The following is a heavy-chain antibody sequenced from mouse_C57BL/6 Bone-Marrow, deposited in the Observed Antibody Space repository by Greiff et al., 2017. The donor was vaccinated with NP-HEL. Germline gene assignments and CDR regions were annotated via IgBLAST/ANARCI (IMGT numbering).Heavy chain of an antibody. J-gene: IGHJ4*01. D-gene: IGHD2-2*01. CDR3: ARYYGYDGYAMDY. Sequence: VQLQQSGPELVKPGASVKISCKASGYTFTDYYMNWVKQSHGKSLEWIGDINPNNGGTSYNQKFKGKATLTVDKSSSTAYMELRSLTSEDSAVYYCARYYGYDGYAMDYWGQGTSVTVSS. V-gene: IGHV1-26*01. CDR1: GYTFTDYY. CDR2: INPNNGGT.